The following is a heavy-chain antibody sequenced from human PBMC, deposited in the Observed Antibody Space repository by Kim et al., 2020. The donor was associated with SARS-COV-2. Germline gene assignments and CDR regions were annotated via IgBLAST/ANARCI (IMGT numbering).Heavy chain of an antibody. D-gene: IGHD3-10*01. CDR3: ARGPSQEPGSYYTIYYYYYGMDV. J-gene: IGHJ6*02. V-gene: IGHV3-30*04. CDR1: GFTFSSYA. Sequence: GGSLRLSCAASGFTFSSYAMHWVRQAPGKGLEWVAVISYDGSNKYYVDSVKGRFTISRDNSKNTLYLQMNSLRAEDTAVYYCARGPSQEPGSYYTIYYYYYGMDVWGQGTTVTVSS. CDR2: ISYDGSNK.